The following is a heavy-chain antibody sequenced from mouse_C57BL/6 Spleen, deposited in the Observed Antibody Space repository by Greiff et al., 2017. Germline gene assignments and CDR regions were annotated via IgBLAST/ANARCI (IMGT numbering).Heavy chain of an antibody. CDR2: INPNNGGT. CDR3: ARSLHYYGSSYWYFDV. D-gene: IGHD1-1*01. CDR1: GYTFTDYN. J-gene: IGHJ1*03. Sequence: EVQLQQSGPELVKPGASVKIPCKASGYTFTDYNMDWVKQSHGKSLEWIGDINPNNGGTIYNQKFKGQATLTVDKSSSTAYMELRSLTSEDTAVYDCARSLHYYGSSYWYFDVWGTGTTVTVSS. V-gene: IGHV1-18*01.